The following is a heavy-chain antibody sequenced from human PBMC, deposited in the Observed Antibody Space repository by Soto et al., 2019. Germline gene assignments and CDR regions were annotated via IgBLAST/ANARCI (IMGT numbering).Heavy chain of an antibody. V-gene: IGHV3-30-3*01. D-gene: IGHD3-10*01. Sequence: PGGSLRLSCAASGFTFSSYAMHWVRQAPGKGLEWVAVISYDGSNKYSAAPVKGRFTISRDNSKNTLYLQMNSLRAEDTAVYYCSFAAYENWGQGTLVTVSS. CDR2: ISYDGSNK. CDR1: GFTFSSYA. J-gene: IGHJ4*02. CDR3: SFAAYEN.